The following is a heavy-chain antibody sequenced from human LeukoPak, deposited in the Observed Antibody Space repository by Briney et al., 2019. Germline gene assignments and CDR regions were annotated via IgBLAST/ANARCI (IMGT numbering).Heavy chain of an antibody. Sequence: PGGSLRLSCAASGLSFSSYGMHWVRHAPGKGLEWVADISYDGSNKYHADSVKGRFTISRDNSKNTLYLQMNSLRAEDTAVYYCALTRGMATISAALGYWGQGTLVTVSS. CDR2: ISYDGSNK. D-gene: IGHD5-24*01. V-gene: IGHV3-30*03. CDR3: ALTRGMATISAALGY. CDR1: GLSFSSYG. J-gene: IGHJ4*02.